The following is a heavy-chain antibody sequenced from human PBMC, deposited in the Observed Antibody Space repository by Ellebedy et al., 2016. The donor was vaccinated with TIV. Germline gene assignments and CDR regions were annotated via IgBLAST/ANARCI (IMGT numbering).Heavy chain of an antibody. D-gene: IGHD2-15*01. CDR3: ARDAPLLGGGSCCGRFDY. J-gene: IGHJ4*02. V-gene: IGHV3-64*04. CDR2: ISSNGGST. CDR1: GFTFSSYA. Sequence: GGSLRLSCSASGFTFSSYAMHWVRQAPGKGLEYVSAISSNGGSTYYADSVKGRFTISRDNSKNTLYLQMNSLRAEDTAVYYCARDAPLLGGGSCCGRFDYWGQGTLVTVSS.